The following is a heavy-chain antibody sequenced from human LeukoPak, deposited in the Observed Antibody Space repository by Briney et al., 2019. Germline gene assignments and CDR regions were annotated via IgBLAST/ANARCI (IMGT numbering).Heavy chain of an antibody. CDR2: ISTSGEST. CDR1: GFPFSSFA. J-gene: IGHJ4*02. Sequence: GGSLRLSCVASGFPFSSFAMSWVRQAPGKGLEWVSAISTSGESTYYADSVKGRFTISRDNSKNTLYLQMNSLRAEDTAVYYCAKTSGGNYWSQGTLVTVSS. D-gene: IGHD4-23*01. CDR3: AKTSGGNY. V-gene: IGHV3-23*01.